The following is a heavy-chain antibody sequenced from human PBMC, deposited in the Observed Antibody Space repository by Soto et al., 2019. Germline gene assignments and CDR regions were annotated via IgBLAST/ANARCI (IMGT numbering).Heavy chain of an antibody. D-gene: IGHD3-10*01. Sequence: EVQLLESGGGLVQPGGSLRLSCAASGFTFSSYEMNWVRQAPGKGREWVSYISSSGSTIYYADSVKGRFTISRDNAKNSLHLQMNSLRAKATAVYYCARPSLLWFGELFGYWGQGTLVTVSS. CDR2: ISSSGSTI. CDR1: GFTFSSYE. CDR3: ARPSLLWFGELFGY. J-gene: IGHJ4*02. V-gene: IGHV3-48*03.